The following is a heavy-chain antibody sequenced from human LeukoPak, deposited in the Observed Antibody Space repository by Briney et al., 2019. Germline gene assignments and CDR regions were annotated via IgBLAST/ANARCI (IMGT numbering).Heavy chain of an antibody. CDR2: VWYDGSKG. CDR1: GYTFSSHG. J-gene: IGHJ5*02. V-gene: IGHV3-33*01. Sequence: GGSLRLSCVGSGYTFSSHGLHWVRQAPGKGLEWVSVVWYDGSKGYYADSVKGRFTVSKDNSKNTMYLQMSSLRVEDTAVYDCARTYGTKPDLWGQGTLVTVSS. D-gene: IGHD1-1*01. CDR3: ARTYGTKPDL.